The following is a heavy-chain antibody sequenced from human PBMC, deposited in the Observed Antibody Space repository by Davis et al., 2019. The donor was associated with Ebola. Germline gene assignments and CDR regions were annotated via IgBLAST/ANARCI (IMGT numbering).Heavy chain of an antibody. D-gene: IGHD3-9*01. Sequence: GGSLRLSCAASGFTFSNYAMHWVRQAPGKGLEWVAFIRYDGINTYYADSVKGRFTISRDNSKNTLYLQMNSLRAEDTAVYYCARSYHDILTGYYYWGQGTLVTVSS. CDR3: ARSYHDILTGYYY. CDR1: GFTFSNYA. J-gene: IGHJ4*02. CDR2: IRYDGINT. V-gene: IGHV3-30*02.